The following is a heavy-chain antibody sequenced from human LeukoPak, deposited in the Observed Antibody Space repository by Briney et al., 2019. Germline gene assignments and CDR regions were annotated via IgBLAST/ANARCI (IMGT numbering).Heavy chain of an antibody. V-gene: IGHV4-39*01. J-gene: IGHJ3*02. CDR2: IYYSGST. Sequence: PSETLSLTCTVSGGSISSSSYYWGWIRQPPGKGLEWIGSIYYSGSTYYNPSLKSRVTISVDTSKNQFSLKLSSVTAADTAVYYCARVRYPEGIVVVIYPSSGAFDIWGQGTMVTVSS. D-gene: IGHD3-22*01. CDR3: ARVRYPEGIVVVIYPSSGAFDI. CDR1: GGSISSSSYY.